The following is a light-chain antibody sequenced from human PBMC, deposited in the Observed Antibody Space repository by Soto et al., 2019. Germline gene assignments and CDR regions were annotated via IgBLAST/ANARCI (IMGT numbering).Light chain of an antibody. Sequence: QSALTQPASVSGSPGQSITISCTGSSSDVGSYNLVSWYQQLPGEAPKLMIYEGSKRPSGVSNRFSGSKSGNTASLTISGLQAEDEADYYCCSFERSITLVFGGGNKLTVL. CDR3: CSFERSITLV. V-gene: IGLV2-23*01. J-gene: IGLJ2*01. CDR2: EGS. CDR1: SSDVGSYNL.